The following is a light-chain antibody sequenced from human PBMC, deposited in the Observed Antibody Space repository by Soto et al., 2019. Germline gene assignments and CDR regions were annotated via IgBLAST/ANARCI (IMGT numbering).Light chain of an antibody. J-gene: IGKJ5*01. V-gene: IGKV3D-15*01. CDR1: QSVSSSY. Sequence: EIVVTLSPATLSLSPGERAHLSCWGSQSVSSSYLAWYQQKPGQAPRLLIYGANTRATGMPATFSVSGSGTEFTLTIISLQSEEFAVYYCQHYNSGSSITXGRGTRLDIK. CDR3: QHYNSGSSIT. CDR2: GAN.